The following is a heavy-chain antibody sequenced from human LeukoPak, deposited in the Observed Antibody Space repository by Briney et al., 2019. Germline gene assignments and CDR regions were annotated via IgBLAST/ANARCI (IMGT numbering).Heavy chain of an antibody. CDR3: ARENFEY. J-gene: IGHJ4*02. V-gene: IGHV3-7*04. Sequence: GGSLRLSCAASGFTFNNYWMNWVRQAPGKGLEWVANIKPDGSGKYYVDSVKGRFTISRDDAKDSLYLQMNSLRVEDTAVYYCARENFEYWGQGALVTVSS. CDR1: GFTFNNYW. CDR2: IKPDGSGK.